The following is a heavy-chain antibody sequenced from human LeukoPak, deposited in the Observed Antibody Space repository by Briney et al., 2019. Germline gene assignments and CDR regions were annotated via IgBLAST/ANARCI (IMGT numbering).Heavy chain of an antibody. Sequence: RSSETLSLTCAVYVDSFCGYYWSWIRQPPGKGLEWIGEINHSGSTNYNPSLKSRVTISVDTSKNQFSLKLSSVTAADTAVYYCASGGAHYYDSSGYPTPFDPWGQGTLVTVSS. CDR2: INHSGST. V-gene: IGHV4-34*01. CDR1: VDSFCGYY. D-gene: IGHD3-22*01. CDR3: ASGGAHYYDSSGYPTPFDP. J-gene: IGHJ5*02.